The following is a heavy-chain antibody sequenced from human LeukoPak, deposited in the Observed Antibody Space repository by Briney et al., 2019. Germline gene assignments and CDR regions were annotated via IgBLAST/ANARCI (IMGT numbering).Heavy chain of an antibody. J-gene: IGHJ4*02. V-gene: IGHV3-48*01. D-gene: IGHD6-13*01. CDR1: GFTFSIYN. CDR2: ISSSSNTT. CDR3: AKGITAADTGLDY. Sequence: GGSLRLSCAASGFTFSIYNMNWVRQAPGKGLEWVSYISSSSNTTYYADSVKGRFTVSRDISKNTLYLQMNSLRAEDTALYYCAKGITAADTGLDYWGQGTLVTVSS.